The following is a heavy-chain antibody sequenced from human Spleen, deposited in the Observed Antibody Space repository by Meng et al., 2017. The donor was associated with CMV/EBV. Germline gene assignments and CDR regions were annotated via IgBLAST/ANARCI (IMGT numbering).Heavy chain of an antibody. V-gene: IGHV1-69*01. CDR3: ARAAQDIVLMVYATNSYYFDY. CDR2: IIPIFGTA. CDR1: GGTFSSYA. J-gene: IGHJ4*02. Sequence: QGPPVQRGGGGQKPGASVKVSCKASGGTFSSYAISWVRQAPGQGLEWMGGIIPIFGTANYAQKFQGRVTITADESTSTAYMELSSLRSEDTAVYYCARAAQDIVLMVYATNSYYFDYWGQGTLVTVSS. D-gene: IGHD2-8*01.